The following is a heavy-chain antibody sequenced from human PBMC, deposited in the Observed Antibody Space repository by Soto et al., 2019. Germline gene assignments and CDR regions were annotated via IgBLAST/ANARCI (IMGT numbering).Heavy chain of an antibody. V-gene: IGHV4-34*01. J-gene: IGHJ4*02. D-gene: IGHD1-26*01. Sequence: LSLTCAVYGGSFSGYYWSWIRQPPGKGLEWIGEINHSGSTNYNPSLKSRVTISVDTSKNQFSLKLSSVTAADTAVYYCATEWEPSGFDYWGQGTLVTVSS. CDR2: INHSGST. CDR1: GGSFSGYY. CDR3: ATEWEPSGFDY.